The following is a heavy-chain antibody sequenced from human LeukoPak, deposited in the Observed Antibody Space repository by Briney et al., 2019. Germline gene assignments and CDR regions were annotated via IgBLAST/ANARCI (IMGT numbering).Heavy chain of an antibody. CDR2: ISGSGGST. CDR1: GFTFSTYV. D-gene: IGHD3-22*01. Sequence: SGGSLRLSCAASGFTFSTYVMNWVRQAPGKGLEWVSAISGSGGSTYYADSVKGRFTISRDNSKNTLYLQMNSLRAEDTAVYYCAKGGMIVVVIAYFDYWGQGTLVTVSS. V-gene: IGHV3-23*01. J-gene: IGHJ4*02. CDR3: AKGGMIVVVIAYFDY.